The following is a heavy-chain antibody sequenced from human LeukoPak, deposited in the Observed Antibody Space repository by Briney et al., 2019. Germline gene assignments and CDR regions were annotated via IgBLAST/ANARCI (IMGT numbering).Heavy chain of an antibody. CDR3: ARDYRIAARRGVDY. V-gene: IGHV3-66*01. D-gene: IGHD6-6*01. CDR2: ICSGGST. CDR1: GFTVSSSY. Sequence: GGSLRLSCAASGFTVSSSYMSWVRQAPGKGLEWVSVICSGGSTYYADSVKGRFTISRDNSKNTLYLQMNSLRAEDTAVYYCARDYRIAARRGVDYWGQGTLVTVSS. J-gene: IGHJ4*02.